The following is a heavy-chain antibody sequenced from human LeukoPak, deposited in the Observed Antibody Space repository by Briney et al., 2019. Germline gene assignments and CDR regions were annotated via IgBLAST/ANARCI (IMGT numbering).Heavy chain of an antibody. D-gene: IGHD2-21*01. J-gene: IGHJ4*02. CDR3: ARLYWGGHCYDYFDY. Sequence: PSETLSLTCAVYGGSFSGYYWSWIRQPPGKGLEWIGEINHSGSTNYNPSLKSRVTISVDTSKNQFSLKLSSVTAADTAVYYCARLYWGGHCYDYFDYWGQGTLVTVSS. CDR1: GGSFSGYY. V-gene: IGHV4-34*01. CDR2: INHSGST.